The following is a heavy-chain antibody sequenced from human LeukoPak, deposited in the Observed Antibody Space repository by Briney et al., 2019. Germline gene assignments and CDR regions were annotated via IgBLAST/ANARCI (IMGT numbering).Heavy chain of an antibody. CDR2: IIGGAGGT. V-gene: IGHV3-23*01. CDR1: GFSFSSHG. J-gene: IGHJ4*02. Sequence: PGGTLRLSCAASGFSFSSHGMSWVRQAPGKGLEWVSGIIGGAGGTYYADSVKGRFTISRDNAKNTLYLQMNSLRAEDTAVYYCAKLRGAAAEKGRVDYWGQGTLVTVSS. CDR3: AKLRGAAAEKGRVDY. D-gene: IGHD6-13*01.